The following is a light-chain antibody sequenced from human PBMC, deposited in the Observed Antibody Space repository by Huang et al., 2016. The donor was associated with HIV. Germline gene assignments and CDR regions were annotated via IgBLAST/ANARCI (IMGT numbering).Light chain of an antibody. CDR3: QQSYSLPRT. V-gene: IGKV1-39*01. CDR2: AAS. CDR1: QSISSY. Sequence: DIQMTQSPSSLSASVGDRVTITCRATQSISSYVNWYQQEPLKAPKLLIYAASTLQSGVPSRFSGRGSGTDYTLTISSLQPEDSATYFCQQSYSLPRTFGQGTKVEIK. J-gene: IGKJ1*01.